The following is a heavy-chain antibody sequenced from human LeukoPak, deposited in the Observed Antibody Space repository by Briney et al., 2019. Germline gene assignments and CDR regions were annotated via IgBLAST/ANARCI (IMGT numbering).Heavy chain of an antibody. J-gene: IGHJ5*02. D-gene: IGHD3-10*01. CDR1: GYTFTGYY. V-gene: IGHV1-2*02. CDR3: ARAGDYYGSGSYPS. CDR2: INPNSGGT. Sequence: ASVKVSCKASGYTFTGYYIHWVRQAPGQGLEWMGWINPNSGGTNYAQKFQGRVTMTRDTSISTAYMELSRLRSDDTAVYYCARAGDYYGSGSYPSWGQGTLVTVSS.